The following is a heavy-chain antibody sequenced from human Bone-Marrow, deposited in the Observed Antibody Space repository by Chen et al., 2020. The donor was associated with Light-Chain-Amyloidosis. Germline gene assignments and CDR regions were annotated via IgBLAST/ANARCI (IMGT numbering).Heavy chain of an antibody. D-gene: IGHD2-2*01. Sequence: QVQLQQWGAGLLKPSETLSLTCAVYGGSFSGYYWSWIRQPPGKGLEWIGEINHSGSTNYNPSLKSRVTISVDTSKNQFSLKLSSVTAADTAVYYCARNPVPVPNWFDPWGQGTLVTVSS. CDR3: ARNPVPVPNWFDP. CDR1: GGSFSGYY. CDR2: INHSGST. V-gene: IGHV4-34*01. J-gene: IGHJ5*02.